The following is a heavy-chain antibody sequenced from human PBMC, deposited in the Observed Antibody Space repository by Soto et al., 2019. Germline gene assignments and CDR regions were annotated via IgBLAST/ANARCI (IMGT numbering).Heavy chain of an antibody. Sequence: QVQLVESGGGVVQPGRSLRLSCVGSGFPFWHYGMHWVRQAPGKGLEWVAVIWSDVKKESYADFVKGRFAISRNNFKDTLYLQMNNLRAEDTAVYYCARDRDGGWFHMDVWGQWTTVTVSS. CDR1: GFPFWHYG. V-gene: IGHV3-33*01. CDR2: IWSDVKKE. D-gene: IGHD6-19*01. CDR3: ARDRDGGWFHMDV. J-gene: IGHJ6*02.